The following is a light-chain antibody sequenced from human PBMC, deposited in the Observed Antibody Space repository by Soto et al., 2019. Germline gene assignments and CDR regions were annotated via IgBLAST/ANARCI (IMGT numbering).Light chain of an antibody. CDR1: QSVSSNY. J-gene: IGKJ1*01. CDR3: QQYGSLSWT. CDR2: GAS. V-gene: IGKV3-20*01. Sequence: DIVLTQSPGTLSLSPGERATLSCRASQSVSSNYLAWYQQKPGQAPRLLIYGASTRATGVPDRFSGSGSGTDFTLTISRLEPEDFAVYHCQQYGSLSWTFCQGTKV.